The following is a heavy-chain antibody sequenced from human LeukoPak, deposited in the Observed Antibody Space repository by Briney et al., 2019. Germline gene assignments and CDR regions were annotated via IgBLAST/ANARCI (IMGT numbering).Heavy chain of an antibody. J-gene: IGHJ4*02. Sequence: GESLQISCKGSGYSFTSYWINWVRQLPGKGLEWMGIIYPGDSDARYSPSFQGQVTISVDKSISTAYLQWSSLKASDTAMYYCARPSGSGYYYGLDYWGQGTLITVSS. D-gene: IGHD3-22*01. CDR3: ARPSGSGYYYGLDY. V-gene: IGHV5-51*01. CDR1: GYSFTSYW. CDR2: IYPGDSDA.